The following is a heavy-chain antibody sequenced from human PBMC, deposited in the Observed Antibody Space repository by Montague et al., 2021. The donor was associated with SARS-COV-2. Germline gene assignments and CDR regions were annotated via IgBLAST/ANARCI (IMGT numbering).Heavy chain of an antibody. D-gene: IGHD2-2*01. CDR1: GFTFSSYS. CDR3: ARGVRGSGTRSL. Sequence: YLRLSCAASGFTFSSYSMNWVRQAPGKGLEWVSFISSSSSYIYYADSVKGRFTISRDNAKNSLYLQMNSLRAEDTAVYYCARGVRGSGTRSLWGQGTLVTVSS. J-gene: IGHJ4*02. V-gene: IGHV3-21*01. CDR2: ISSSSSYI.